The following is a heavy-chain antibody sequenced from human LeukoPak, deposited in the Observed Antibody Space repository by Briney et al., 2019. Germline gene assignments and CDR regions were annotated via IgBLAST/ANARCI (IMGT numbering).Heavy chain of an antibody. CDR3: SRSEGVYYGSGSLGTYYPHWFDP. CDR2: IFYSGST. D-gene: IGHD3-10*01. Sequence: PSETLSLTCAVSGGSVSSGNYYWSWIRQPPGKGLEWIGYIFYSGSTKYNPSLQSRVTILRDTSKNQFSLKMTSVTAADTAVYYCSRSEGVYYGSGSLGTYYPHWFDPWGQGTLVIVSS. CDR1: GGSVSSGNYY. J-gene: IGHJ5*02. V-gene: IGHV4-61*01.